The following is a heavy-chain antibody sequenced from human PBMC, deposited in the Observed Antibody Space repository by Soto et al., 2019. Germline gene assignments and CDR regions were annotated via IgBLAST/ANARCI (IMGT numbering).Heavy chain of an antibody. Sequence: QVQLVESGGGVVQPGRSPRLSCAASGCSFSSYGIHWVRQVPGKGLEWVAVISYDGTYKHYADSVKGRFTFSRDNSKNTVYLQMNSLRAEDTAVYSSSWPFYWGQGTLVTVSS. D-gene: IGHD6-13*01. CDR3: SWPFY. V-gene: IGHV3-30*03. J-gene: IGHJ4*02. CDR2: ISYDGTYK. CDR1: GCSFSSYG.